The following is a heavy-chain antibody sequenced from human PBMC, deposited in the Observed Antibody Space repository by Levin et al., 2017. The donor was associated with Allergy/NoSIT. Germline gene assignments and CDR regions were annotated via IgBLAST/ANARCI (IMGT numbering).Heavy chain of an antibody. CDR3: ARSHGNGIAAAGTVSSAFDY. CDR1: GYSFTSYW. V-gene: IGHV5-51*01. Sequence: GASVKVSCKGSGYSFTSYWIGWVRQMPGKGLEWMGIIYPGDSDTRYSPSFQGQVTISADKSISTAYLQWSSLKASDTAMYYCARSHGNGIAAAGTVSSAFDYWGQGTLVTVSS. J-gene: IGHJ4*02. CDR2: IYPGDSDT. D-gene: IGHD6-13*01.